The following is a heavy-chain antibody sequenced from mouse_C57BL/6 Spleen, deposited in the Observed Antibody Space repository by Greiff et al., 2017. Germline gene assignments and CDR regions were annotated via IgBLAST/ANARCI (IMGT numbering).Heavy chain of an antibody. D-gene: IGHD1-1*01. Sequence: EVQLQQSGPELVKPGASVKISCKASGYTFTDYYMNWVKQSHGKSLEWIGDVNPNNGGTSYNQKFKGKATLTVDKSSSTAYMELRSLTAEDAAVYYCARDDGSRFDYWGQGTTLTVSS. CDR3: ARDDGSRFDY. CDR2: VNPNNGGT. V-gene: IGHV1-26*01. J-gene: IGHJ2*01. CDR1: GYTFTDYY.